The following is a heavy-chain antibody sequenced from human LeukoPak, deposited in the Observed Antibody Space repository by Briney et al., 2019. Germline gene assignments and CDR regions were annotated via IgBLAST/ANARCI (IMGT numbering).Heavy chain of an antibody. V-gene: IGHV1-18*01. J-gene: IGHJ4*02. CDR2: ISAYNSNT. Sequence: ASVKVSCKASGYSLTSYGISWVRQAPGQGLEWMGWISAYNSNTNYAQNLQGRVTMTTDTSTSTAYMELSSLRSEDTAVYYCARNYDFWSGYYFGYWGQGTLVTVSS. CDR3: ARNYDFWSGYYFGY. D-gene: IGHD3-3*01. CDR1: GYSLTSYG.